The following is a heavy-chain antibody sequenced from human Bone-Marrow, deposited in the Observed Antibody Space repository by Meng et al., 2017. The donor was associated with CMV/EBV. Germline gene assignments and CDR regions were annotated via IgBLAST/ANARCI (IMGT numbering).Heavy chain of an antibody. CDR2: FDPEDGET. CDR1: GYTLTELS. V-gene: IGHV1-24*01. J-gene: IGHJ6*02. Sequence: ASVKVSCKVSGYTLTELSRHWVRQAPGKGLEWMGGFDPEDGETIYAQKFQGRVTMTEDTSTDTAYMELSSLRSEDTAVYYCATAWTTVTGSRYYYGMDVWVQGTTVTVSS. D-gene: IGHD4-17*01. CDR3: ATAWTTVTGSRYYYGMDV.